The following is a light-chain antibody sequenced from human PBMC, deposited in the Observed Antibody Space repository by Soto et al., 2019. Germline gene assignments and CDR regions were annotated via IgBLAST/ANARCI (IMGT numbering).Light chain of an antibody. Sequence: EIVMTQSPATLSVSPEERVTLSCRASQSVSTNLAWYQQKPGQAPRPLIYGASTRATGVPARFSGSGSGTEFTLTISSLQSEDFAVYYCQHYNNLWGFGGGTKVEIK. V-gene: IGKV3-15*01. J-gene: IGKJ4*01. CDR1: QSVSTN. CDR3: QHYNNLWG. CDR2: GAS.